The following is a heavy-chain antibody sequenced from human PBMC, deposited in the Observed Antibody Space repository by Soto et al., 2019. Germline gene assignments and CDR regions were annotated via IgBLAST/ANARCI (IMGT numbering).Heavy chain of an antibody. J-gene: IGHJ3*02. CDR1: EGKSVGLGGY. Sequence: TNSVAEGKSVGLGGYWSIIRQHPGKGLEWIGYIYYSGSTYYNPSLKSRVTVSVDTPNNQFSLKLTSVTAADTAVYYCARGYGGQGAFDIWGQGTMVTVSS. V-gene: IGHV4-31*03. CDR3: ARGYGGQGAFDI. D-gene: IGHD1-26*01. CDR2: IYYSGST.